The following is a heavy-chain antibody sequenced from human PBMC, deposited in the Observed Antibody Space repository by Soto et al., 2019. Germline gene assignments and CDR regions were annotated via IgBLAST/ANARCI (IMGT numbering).Heavy chain of an antibody. D-gene: IGHD5-12*01. CDR1: GDSVSSNSAA. CDR3: AREVAGTYYFDY. CDR2: TYYRSKWYN. J-gene: IGHJ4*02. Sequence: SQTLSLTCAISGDSVSSNSAAWNRIRQSPSRGLEWLGRTYYRSKWYNDYALSVKSRLTINPDTSMNQCSLQLNSVTPEDTAVYYCAREVAGTYYFDYWGQGILVTVSS. V-gene: IGHV6-1*01.